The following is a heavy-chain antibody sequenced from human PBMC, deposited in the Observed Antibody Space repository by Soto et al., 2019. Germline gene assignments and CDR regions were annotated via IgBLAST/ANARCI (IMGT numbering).Heavy chain of an antibody. CDR2: LTVTGDSA. CDR1: GFRLSDSA. Sequence: EVQLLESGGGLVQPGGSLRLSCAASGFRLSDSAVSWVRQAPGKGLAWVSSLTVTGDSAFYSDSVKGRFTNSRDISKSTLYLQMNSLRAEDTAVYYCAKNGCSYPACYPYYYYVDVWRRGTTVTVSS. V-gene: IGHV3-23*01. J-gene: IGHJ6*03. D-gene: IGHD2-15*01. CDR3: AKNGCSYPACYPYYYYVDV.